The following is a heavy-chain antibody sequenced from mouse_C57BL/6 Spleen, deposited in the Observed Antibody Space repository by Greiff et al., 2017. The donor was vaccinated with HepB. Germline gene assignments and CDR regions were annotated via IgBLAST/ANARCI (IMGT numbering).Heavy chain of an antibody. J-gene: IGHJ3*01. V-gene: IGHV1-85*01. Sequence: VQLQQSGPELVKPGASVKLSCKASGYTFTSYDINWVKQRPGQGLEWIGWIYPRDGSTKYNEKFKGKATLTVDTSSSTAYMELHSLTSEDSAVYFCARQDYGSNIPFAYWGQGTLVTVSA. CDR2: IYPRDGST. D-gene: IGHD1-1*01. CDR3: ARQDYGSNIPFAY. CDR1: GYTFTSYD.